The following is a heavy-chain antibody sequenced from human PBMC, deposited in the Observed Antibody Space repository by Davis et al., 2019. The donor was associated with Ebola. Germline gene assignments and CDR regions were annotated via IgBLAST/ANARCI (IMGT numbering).Heavy chain of an antibody. Sequence: PGGSLRLSCAASGLILRTHWMSWVRQAPGKGLEWVANIKQDGSETYHADSVRGRFTTSRDNANNSLYLQMNSLRADDTAVYYCARSFSGYCDLWGRGTLVTVSS. CDR2: IKQDGSET. D-gene: IGHD1-14*01. CDR3: ARSFSGYCDL. V-gene: IGHV3-7*03. J-gene: IGHJ2*01. CDR1: GLILRTHW.